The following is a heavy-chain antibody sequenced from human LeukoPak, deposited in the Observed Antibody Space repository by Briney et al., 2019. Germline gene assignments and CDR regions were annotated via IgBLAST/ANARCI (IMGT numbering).Heavy chain of an antibody. CDR1: GFTFSSYS. CDR3: AREIPDWGHIVVVVAATGWFDP. D-gene: IGHD2-15*01. J-gene: IGHJ5*02. V-gene: IGHV3-48*01. CDR2: ISSSSSTI. Sequence: RGSLRLSCAASGFTFSSYSMNWVRQAPGKGLEWVSYISSSSSTIYYADSVKGRFTISRDNAKNSLYLQMNSLRAEDTAVYYCAREIPDWGHIVVVVAATGWFDPWGQGTLVTVSS.